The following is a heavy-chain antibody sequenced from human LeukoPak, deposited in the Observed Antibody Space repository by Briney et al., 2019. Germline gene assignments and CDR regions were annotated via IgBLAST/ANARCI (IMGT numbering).Heavy chain of an antibody. Sequence: GGTLRLSCAASELSVSSNCMTWVRQAPGKGLEWVSFIYSDGSTYYADSVRGRFTISRDNSKNTLYLQMNSLRAEDTAVYYCARRAGIYSHPYDYWGQGTLVTVSS. J-gene: IGHJ4*02. CDR2: IYSDGST. V-gene: IGHV3-53*01. D-gene: IGHD1-14*01. CDR3: ARRAGIYSHPYDY. CDR1: ELSVSSNC.